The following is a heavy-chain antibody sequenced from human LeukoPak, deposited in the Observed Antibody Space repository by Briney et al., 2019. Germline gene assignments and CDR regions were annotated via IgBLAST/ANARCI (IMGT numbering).Heavy chain of an antibody. D-gene: IGHD3-16*01. CDR2: IYYSGST. Sequence: SETLSLTCTVSGGSTSSYYWSWIRQPPGKGLEWIGYIYYSGSTNYNPSLKSRVTISVDTSKNQFSLKLSSVTAADTAVYYCARVIYDYDRPDAFDIWGQGTMVTVSS. J-gene: IGHJ3*02. CDR3: ARVIYDYDRPDAFDI. V-gene: IGHV4-59*01. CDR1: GGSTSSYY.